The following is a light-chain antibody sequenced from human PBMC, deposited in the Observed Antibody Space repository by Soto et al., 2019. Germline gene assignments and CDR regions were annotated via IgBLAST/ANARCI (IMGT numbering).Light chain of an antibody. V-gene: IGKV3-11*01. J-gene: IGKJ1*01. Sequence: EIVLTQSPATLSLSPGERATLSCRASQSVSSYLAWYQQKPGQAPRLLIYDAANRATGIPARIGGSGSGTDFTLIINRLEPEDFATYYCQQYNSYSFGQGTKVDIK. CDR3: QQYNSYS. CDR1: QSVSSY. CDR2: DAA.